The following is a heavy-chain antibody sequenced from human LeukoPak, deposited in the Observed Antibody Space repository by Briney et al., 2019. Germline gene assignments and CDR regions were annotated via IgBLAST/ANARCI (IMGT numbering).Heavy chain of an antibody. CDR2: ISVSGSRA. V-gene: IGHV3-23*01. CDR3: TKDHDGMHA. J-gene: IGHJ6*02. CDR1: GFTFSSNA. Sequence: GGSLRLSCAASGFTFSSNAMSWVRQAPGKGLELVSVISVSGSRAYYADFVKGRFTVSRDNSKNTVLLQMNSLRVEDTAVYYCTKDHDGMHAWGQGTTVTVSS.